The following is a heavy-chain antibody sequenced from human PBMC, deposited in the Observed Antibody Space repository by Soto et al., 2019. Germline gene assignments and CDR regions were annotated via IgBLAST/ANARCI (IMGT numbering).Heavy chain of an antibody. CDR2: INPNSGDT. CDR1: GYTFSGYC. V-gene: IGHV1-2*02. D-gene: IGHD2-15*01. CDR3: ARVRYCSDGTCYPYYFDY. Sequence: ASVKVSCKASGYTFSGYCLHWVRQAPRQGLEWMGWINPNSGDTNYAQKFQGRVTMTRDTSISTAYMELSRLRSDDAAVYYCARVRYCSDGTCYPYYFDYWG. J-gene: IGHJ4*01.